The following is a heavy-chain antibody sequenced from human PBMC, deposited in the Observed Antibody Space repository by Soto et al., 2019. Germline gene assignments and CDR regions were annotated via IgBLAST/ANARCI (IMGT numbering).Heavy chain of an antibody. V-gene: IGHV3-23*01. CDR1: GFSFGNYA. CDR2: ISGRSDNT. CDR3: EKNGYESDVLWWLDR. D-gene: IGHD5-12*01. J-gene: IGHJ5*02. Sequence: EVRLLESGGGLVQPGGSLRLSCAASGFSFGNYAMSWVRQSPGKGLEWVSAISGRSDNTYYADSVKGRFTISRDNAKNTLYLQMNSLRAEDTAIYCCEKNGYESDVLWWLDRWGQGTLVTVSS.